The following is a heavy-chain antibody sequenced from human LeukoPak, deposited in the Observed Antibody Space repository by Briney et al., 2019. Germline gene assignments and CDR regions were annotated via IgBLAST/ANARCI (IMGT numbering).Heavy chain of an antibody. CDR1: GFTFSNAW. Sequence: PGGSLRLSCAASGFTFSNAWMSWVRQAPGKGLEWVSAISASGITTYYTDSVKGRFTISRDSSRNTLSLQMNSLRAEDTAVYYCAKGLYRYGSGNYYNDYIYYDMDVWGQGTTVTVSS. CDR3: AKGLYRYGSGNYYNDYIYYDMDV. V-gene: IGHV3-23*01. CDR2: ISASGITT. J-gene: IGHJ6*02. D-gene: IGHD3-10*01.